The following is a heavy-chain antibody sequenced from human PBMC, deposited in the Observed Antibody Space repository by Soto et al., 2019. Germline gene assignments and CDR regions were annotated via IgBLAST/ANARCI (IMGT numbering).Heavy chain of an antibody. CDR3: ARGRGSAGTTYYFDY. CDR2: IYTSGST. D-gene: IGHD1-1*01. J-gene: IGHJ4*02. V-gene: IGHV4-4*07. CDR1: DGSISSYY. Sequence: SETLSLTCTVSDGSISSYYWTWIRQPAGKGVEWIGRIYTSGSTNYNPSLKSRVTMSVDTSKNQFSLKLSSVTAADTAVYYCARGRGSAGTTYYFDYWGQGTLVTLSS.